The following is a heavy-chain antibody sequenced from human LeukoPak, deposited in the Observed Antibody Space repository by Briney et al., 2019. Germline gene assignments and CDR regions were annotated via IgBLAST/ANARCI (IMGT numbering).Heavy chain of an antibody. CDR1: GDSFSSVTDY. D-gene: IGHD6-19*01. Sequence: SETLSLTCSVSGDSFSSVTDYWAWIRQPPGKGLEWIASGDYSGGTYYNPSLESRVAISADMSKKQISLKLTSVTGADTAVYYCAGERGEEYSSGWYKSNFFDNWGQGIRVTVSS. V-gene: IGHV4-39*07. CDR2: GDYSGGT. J-gene: IGHJ4*02. CDR3: AGERGEEYSSGWYKSNFFDN.